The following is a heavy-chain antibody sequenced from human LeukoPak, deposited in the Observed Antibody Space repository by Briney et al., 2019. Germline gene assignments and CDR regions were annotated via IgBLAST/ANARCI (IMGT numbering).Heavy chain of an antibody. CDR2: ISSSSSYT. J-gene: IGHJ6*02. V-gene: IGHV3-11*03. Sequence: KTGGSPRLSCAASGFTFSDYYMSWIRQAPGKGLEWVSYISSSSSYTNYADSVKGRFTISRDNAKNSLYLQMNSLRAEDTAVYYCARWNSGMTTVTTIPRYYYYGMDVWGQGTTVTVSS. CDR1: GFTFSDYY. CDR3: ARWNSGMTTVTTIPRYYYYGMDV. D-gene: IGHD4-17*01.